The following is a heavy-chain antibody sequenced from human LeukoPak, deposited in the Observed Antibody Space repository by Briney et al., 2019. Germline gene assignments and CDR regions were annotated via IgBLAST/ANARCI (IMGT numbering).Heavy chain of an antibody. CDR2: IYYSGTT. Sequence: SETLTLTCTVSAGSISSYYWGWIRQPPGKGLEWIGSIYYSGTTYYNPSLKSRVTISVDTSKNQFSLKLSSVTAADTAVYYCARDRNYYDSSGYYLMWGQGPLVTVSS. CDR3: ARDRNYYDSSGYYLM. CDR1: AGSISSYY. D-gene: IGHD3-22*01. V-gene: IGHV4-39*02. J-gene: IGHJ4*02.